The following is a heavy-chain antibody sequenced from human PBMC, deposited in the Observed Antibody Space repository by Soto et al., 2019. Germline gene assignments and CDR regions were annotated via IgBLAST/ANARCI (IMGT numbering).Heavy chain of an antibody. D-gene: IGHD2-8*01. CDR1: GFTFDDYT. CDR3: AKGYCTNGVCYGNYFDY. Sequence: GGSLRLSCAASGFTFDDYTMHWVRQAPGKGLEWVSLISWDGGSTYYADSVKGRFTISRDNSKNSLYLQMNSLRTEDTAFDYCAKGYCTNGVCYGNYFDYWGQGTLVTVSP. V-gene: IGHV3-43*01. CDR2: ISWDGGST. J-gene: IGHJ4*02.